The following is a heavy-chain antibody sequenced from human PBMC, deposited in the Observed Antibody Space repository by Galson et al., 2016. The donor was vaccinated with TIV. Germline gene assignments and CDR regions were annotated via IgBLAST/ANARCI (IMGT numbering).Heavy chain of an antibody. V-gene: IGHV4-39*07. CDR1: GGSCRSGSYF. CDR2: TFYSGGT. Sequence: EPLSLTSTFSGGSCRSGSYFCGWIRQPPGKGLEWIASTFYSGGTYSNPSLKSRPSTSVDTTNNQVSLRLTSVTAADTAVYYCERGRGVYNGFTGTVLWGMDVWGQGTTVTVSS. CDR3: ERGRGVYNGFTGTVLWGMDV. J-gene: IGHJ6*02. D-gene: IGHD5/OR15-5a*01.